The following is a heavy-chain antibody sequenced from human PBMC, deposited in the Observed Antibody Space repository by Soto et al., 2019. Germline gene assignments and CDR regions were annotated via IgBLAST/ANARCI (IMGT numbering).Heavy chain of an antibody. D-gene: IGHD3-3*01. Sequence: ASVKVSCKASGYTFTSYGISWVRQAPGQGLEWMGWISAYNGNTNYAQKLQGRVTMTTDTSTSTAYMELRSLRSDDTAVYYCAFIPDYDFWSGPDAFDIWGQGTMVTVSS. J-gene: IGHJ3*02. V-gene: IGHV1-18*01. CDR2: ISAYNGNT. CDR1: GYTFTSYG. CDR3: AFIPDYDFWSGPDAFDI.